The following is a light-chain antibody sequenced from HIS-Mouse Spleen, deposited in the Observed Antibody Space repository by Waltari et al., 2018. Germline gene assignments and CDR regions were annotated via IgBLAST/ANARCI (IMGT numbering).Light chain of an antibody. CDR3: CSYAGSSTSVV. CDR1: SSAVGSYNL. V-gene: IGLV2-23*01. Sequence: QSALTQPASVSGSPVQSITISCPGTSSAVGSYNLVSWYQQHPGKAPKLMIYEGSKRPSGVSNRFSGSKSGNTASLTISGLQAEDEADYYCCSYAGSSTSVVFGGGTKLTVL. CDR2: EGS. J-gene: IGLJ2*01.